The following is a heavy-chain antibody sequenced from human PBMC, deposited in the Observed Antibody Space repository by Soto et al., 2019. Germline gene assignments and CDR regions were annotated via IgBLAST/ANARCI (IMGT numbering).Heavy chain of an antibody. J-gene: IGHJ5*02. Sequence: GGSLRLSCAASGFIFENFVMSWVRQAPGKGLEWISSISGSGFKKYYADSVKGRFTISRDNSKSTVYLELNNLSAEDTAVYHCAKNQGVELVPLATVDWFDPWGQGAVVTVSS. V-gene: IGHV3-23*01. CDR1: GFIFENFV. CDR2: ISGSGFKK. CDR3: AKNQGVELVPLATVDWFDP. D-gene: IGHD1-26*01.